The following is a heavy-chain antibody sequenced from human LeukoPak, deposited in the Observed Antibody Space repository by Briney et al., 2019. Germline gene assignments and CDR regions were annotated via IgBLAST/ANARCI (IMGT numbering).Heavy chain of an antibody. Sequence: GASVKVSCKASGYTFTGYYMHWVRQAPGQGLEWMGIINPSGGSTSYAQKFQGRLTMTRDTSTSTVYVELSSLRSEDTAVYYCARDLYMTAVTTGYFDYWGQGTLDTVSS. CDR3: ARDLYMTAVTTGYFDY. J-gene: IGHJ4*02. CDR2: INPSGGST. D-gene: IGHD4-17*01. V-gene: IGHV1-46*01. CDR1: GYTFTGYY.